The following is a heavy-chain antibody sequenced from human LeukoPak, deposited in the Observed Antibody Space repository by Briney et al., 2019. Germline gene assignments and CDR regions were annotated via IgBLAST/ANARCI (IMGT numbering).Heavy chain of an antibody. D-gene: IGHD2-2*02. CDR1: GFTFSSYS. CDR3: ASPIYTDAFDI. CDR2: ISSSGTYI. V-gene: IGHV3-21*01. Sequence: GGSLRLSCAASGFTFSSYSMNWVRQAQGKGLEWVSSISSSGTYIYYADSLKGRFTISRDNAKNSLYLQMNSLRAEDTALYYCASPIYTDAFDIWGQGTMVTVSS. J-gene: IGHJ3*02.